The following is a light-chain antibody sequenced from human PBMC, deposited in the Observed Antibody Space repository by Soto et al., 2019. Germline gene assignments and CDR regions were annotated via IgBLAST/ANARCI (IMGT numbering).Light chain of an antibody. CDR2: NVN. CDR3: LSHTTRRIYV. V-gene: IGLV2-14*03. CDR1: NSDIGAYDY. J-gene: IGLJ1*01. Sequence: QSALTQPASVSGSPGQSITICCSGTNSDIGAYDYVSWYQQHPGKPPKLIIYNVNNRPSGVSFRFSGSKSANTASLTISGLQTEDEADYYCLSHTTRRIYVFGPGTKLTVL.